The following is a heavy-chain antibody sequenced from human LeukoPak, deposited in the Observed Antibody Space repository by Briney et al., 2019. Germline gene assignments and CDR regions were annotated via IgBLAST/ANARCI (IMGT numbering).Heavy chain of an antibody. CDR2: ISSSGSTI. CDR3: ARDSSRGVGDFDC. J-gene: IGHJ4*02. D-gene: IGHD1-26*01. Sequence: GGSLRLSCAASGFTFSSYEMNWVRQAPGKGLEWVSYISSSGSTIYYADSVKGRFTISRDNAKKSLYLQMNSLRAEDTAVYYCARDSSRGVGDFDCWGQGTLVTVSS. CDR1: GFTFSSYE. V-gene: IGHV3-48*03.